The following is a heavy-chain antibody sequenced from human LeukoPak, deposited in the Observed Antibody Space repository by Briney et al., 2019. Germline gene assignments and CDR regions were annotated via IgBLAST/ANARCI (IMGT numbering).Heavy chain of an antibody. D-gene: IGHD6-19*01. Sequence: GGSLRLSCAASGFTFSSYAMSWVRQAPGKGLEWVAAISGSGGSTYYADPVKGRFTISRDNSKNTLYLQMKSLRAEDTAVYYCATSRQWLVRYFDYWGQGTLATVPS. J-gene: IGHJ4*02. CDR3: ATSRQWLVRYFDY. CDR2: ISGSGGST. V-gene: IGHV3-23*01. CDR1: GFTFSSYA.